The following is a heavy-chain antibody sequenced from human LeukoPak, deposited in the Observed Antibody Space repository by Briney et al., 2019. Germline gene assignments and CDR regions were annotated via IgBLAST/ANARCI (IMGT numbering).Heavy chain of an antibody. V-gene: IGHV4-59*12. J-gene: IGHJ4*02. D-gene: IGHD1-26*01. CDR1: GASISSYY. CDR2: IYASGNT. CDR3: ARVGSGSYDGYFDY. Sequence: SETLSLTCTVSGASISSYYWSWIRQPPGQGLEWIGYIYASGNTNSNPSLKSRVTISVDTSKNQFSLKLSSVTAADTAVYYCARVGSGSYDGYFDYWGQGTLVTVSS.